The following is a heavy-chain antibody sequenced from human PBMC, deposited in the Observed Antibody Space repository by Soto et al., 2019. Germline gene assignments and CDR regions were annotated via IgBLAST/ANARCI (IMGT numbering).Heavy chain of an antibody. CDR2: ISYDGSNK. J-gene: IGHJ6*02. CDR1: GFTFSSYA. CDR3: ARDAVVRGVLSYGMDV. Sequence: GGSLRLSCAASGFTFSSYAMHWVRQAPGKGLEWVAVISYDGSNKYYADSVKGRFTISRDNSKNTLYLQMNSLRAEDTAVYYCARDAVVRGVLSYGMDVWGQGITVTVSS. V-gene: IGHV3-30-3*01. D-gene: IGHD3-10*02.